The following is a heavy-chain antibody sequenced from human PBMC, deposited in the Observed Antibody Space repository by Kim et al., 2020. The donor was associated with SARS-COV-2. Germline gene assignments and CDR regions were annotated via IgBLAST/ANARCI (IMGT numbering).Heavy chain of an antibody. V-gene: IGHV3-66*02. CDR2: IYSGGST. Sequence: GGSLRLSCAASGFTVSSNYMSWVRQAPGKGLEWVSVIYSGGSTYYADSVKGRFTISRDNTKNTLYLQMNSLRAEDTAVYYCARVYCSGGSCPYAFDIWGQGTMVTVSS. D-gene: IGHD2-15*01. CDR3: ARVYCSGGSCPYAFDI. J-gene: IGHJ3*02. CDR1: GFTVSSNY.